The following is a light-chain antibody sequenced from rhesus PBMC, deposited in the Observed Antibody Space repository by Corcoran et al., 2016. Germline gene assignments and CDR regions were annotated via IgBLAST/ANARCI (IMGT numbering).Light chain of an antibody. J-gene: IGKJ2*01. Sequence: DIVMTQSPDSLAVSLGERVTFNCKSSQSLLYSSNNKKYLAWYQQKPGQAPKLLIYWASTRESGVPNRFSGGGSWTDFTLTISGLQAEDVAVYYCQQYYSTPYSFGQGTKVEIK. V-gene: IGKV4-1*01. CDR3: QQYYSTPYS. CDR2: WAS. CDR1: QSLLYSSNNKKY.